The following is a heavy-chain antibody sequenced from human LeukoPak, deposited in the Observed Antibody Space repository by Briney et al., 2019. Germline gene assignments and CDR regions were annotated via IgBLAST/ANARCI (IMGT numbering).Heavy chain of an antibody. J-gene: IGHJ4*02. CDR1: GFTFSDTW. CDR3: ARVYGGPFDL. D-gene: IGHD4-23*01. CDR2: INTDGNDA. V-gene: IGHV3-74*01. Sequence: PGGSLRLSCAASGFTFSDTWMHWVRQAPGKGLMWVARINTDGNDAVYAGSVKGRFTISRDNTQNTLHLQMHSLRAEDTAMYYCARVYGGPFDLWGQGNLVTVSS.